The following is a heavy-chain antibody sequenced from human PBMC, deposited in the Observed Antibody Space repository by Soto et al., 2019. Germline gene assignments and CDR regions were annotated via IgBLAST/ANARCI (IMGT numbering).Heavy chain of an antibody. CDR3: ARESVDCSGGSCYSPGYYYYGMDV. J-gene: IGHJ6*02. D-gene: IGHD2-15*01. V-gene: IGHV1-18*01. CDR2: ISAYNGNT. Sequence: GASVKVSCKASGYTFTSYGISWVRQAPGQGLEWMGWISAYNGNTNYAQKLQGRVTMTTDTSTSTAYMELRSLRSDDTAVYYCARESVDCSGGSCYSPGYYYYGMDVWGQGTTVTVSS. CDR1: GYTFTSYG.